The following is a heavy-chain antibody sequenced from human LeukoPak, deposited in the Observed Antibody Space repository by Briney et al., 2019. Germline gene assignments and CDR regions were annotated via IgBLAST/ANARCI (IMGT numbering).Heavy chain of an antibody. CDR3: AKDIVVVPDALDV. CDR1: GFTFSSYA. D-gene: IGHD2-21*01. J-gene: IGHJ6*04. CDR2: ISGSGDST. Sequence: GGSLRLSCAASGFTFSSYAMSWVRQAPGKGLEWVSAISGSGDSTYYVDSVKGRFTISRDNSKNTVYLEMNSLRAEGTAVYFYAKDIVVVPDALDVWGKGTTVTVSS. V-gene: IGHV3-23*01.